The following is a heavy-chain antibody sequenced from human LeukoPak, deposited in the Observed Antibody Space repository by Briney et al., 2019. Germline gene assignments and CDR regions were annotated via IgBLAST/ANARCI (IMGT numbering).Heavy chain of an antibody. CDR3: ARGDCGGDCYPPPYYYYYYMDV. CDR2: ISAYNGNT. Sequence: ASVKVSCKASGYTFTSYGISWVRQAPGQGLEWMGWISAYNGNTNYAQKLQGRVTMTTDTSTSTAYMELRSLRSDDTAVYYCARGDCGGDCYPPPYYYYYYMDVWGKGTTVTVSS. D-gene: IGHD2-21*01. V-gene: IGHV1-18*01. CDR1: GYTFTSYG. J-gene: IGHJ6*03.